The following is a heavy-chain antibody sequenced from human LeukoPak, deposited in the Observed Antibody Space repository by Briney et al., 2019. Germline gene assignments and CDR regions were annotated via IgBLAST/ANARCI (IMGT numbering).Heavy chain of an antibody. CDR2: IKQDGSEK. V-gene: IGHV3-7*01. J-gene: IGHJ5*02. CDR1: GFTFSSYA. D-gene: IGHD3-10*01. CDR3: ARVALGWFGELHSNWFDP. Sequence: QSGGSLRLSCAASGFTFSSYAMTWVRQAPGKGLEWVANIKQDGSEKYYVDSVKGRFTISRDNAKNSLYLQMNSLRAEDTAVYYCARVALGWFGELHSNWFDPGAREPWSPSPQ.